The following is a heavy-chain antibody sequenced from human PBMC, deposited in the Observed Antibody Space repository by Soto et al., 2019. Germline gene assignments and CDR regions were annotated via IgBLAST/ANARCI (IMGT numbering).Heavy chain of an antibody. CDR3: ARGRFTAVAFDI. J-gene: IGHJ3*02. D-gene: IGHD5-18*01. V-gene: IGHV4-34*01. Sequence: SETLSLTCAVYGGSFSGYYWSWIRQPPGKGLEWIGEINHSGSTNYNPSLKSRGTISVDTSKNQLSLKLSSVTAADTAVYYCARGRFTAVAFDIWGQGTMVTVSS. CDR2: INHSGST. CDR1: GGSFSGYY.